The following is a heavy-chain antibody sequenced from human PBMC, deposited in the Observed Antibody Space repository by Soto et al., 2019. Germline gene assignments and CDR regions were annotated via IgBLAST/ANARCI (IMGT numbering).Heavy chain of an antibody. D-gene: IGHD6-13*01. Sequence: QVQLQQWGAGLLKPSETLSLTCAVNGGSFSGYSWSWIRQPPGKGLEWIGEINHSGSTNYNPSLKSRVTISVDTSKIQFSLKLSSVTAADTAVYYCARTYSSSWSPFDYWGQGTLVTVSS. CDR2: INHSGST. V-gene: IGHV4-34*01. CDR3: ARTYSSSWSPFDY. CDR1: GGSFSGYS. J-gene: IGHJ4*02.